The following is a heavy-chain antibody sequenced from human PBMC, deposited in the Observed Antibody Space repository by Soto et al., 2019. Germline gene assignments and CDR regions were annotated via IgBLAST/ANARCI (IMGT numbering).Heavy chain of an antibody. CDR1: GESFSAYY. V-gene: IGHV4-34*01. CDR3: ARACGDYCLTPPAFDY. Sequence: QVQLQQWGAGLLKPSETLSLTCGVDGESFSAYYWNWIRQPPGKGLVWIGEINHSGNTNYNPSLNSRATISVDSSKTHFSLRLNSVTAADPALYCCARACGDYCLTPPAFDYWGQGALVTVSS. D-gene: IGHD4-17*01. J-gene: IGHJ4*02. CDR2: INHSGNT.